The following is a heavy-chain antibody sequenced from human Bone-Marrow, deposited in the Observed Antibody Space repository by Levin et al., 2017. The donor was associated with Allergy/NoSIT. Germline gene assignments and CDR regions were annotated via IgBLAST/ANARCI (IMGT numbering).Heavy chain of an antibody. D-gene: IGHD1-26*01. CDR3: ASSYGYYYYYYSMDV. J-gene: IGHJ6*02. CDR2: IYFSGSG. Sequence: ASETLSLTCSVSGGSVSSSSYYWSWIRQPPGKGLEWIGYIYFSGSGNYNPSLKSRVTISVDTSNNQFSLKLNSVTAADTALYYCASSYGYYYYYYSMDVWGQGTTVTVSS. CDR1: GGSVSSSSYY. V-gene: IGHV4-61*01.